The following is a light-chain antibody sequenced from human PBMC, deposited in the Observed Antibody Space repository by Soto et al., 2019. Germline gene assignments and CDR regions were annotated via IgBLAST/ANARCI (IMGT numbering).Light chain of an antibody. J-gene: IGKJ4*01. Sequence: DIQMTQSPSTLSASVGDRVTITCRASQSISSWLAWYQQKPGKAPKLLIYKATSLESGVPSRFSGSGSETEFTFTISSLQPDDFATYYCQQYNSYPLTFGGGTKVDIK. CDR2: KAT. CDR3: QQYNSYPLT. V-gene: IGKV1-5*03. CDR1: QSISSW.